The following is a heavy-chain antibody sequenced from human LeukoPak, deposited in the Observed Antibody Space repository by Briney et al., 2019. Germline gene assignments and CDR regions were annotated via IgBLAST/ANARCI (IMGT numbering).Heavy chain of an antibody. CDR3: ARDIAGLLDY. V-gene: IGHV4-61*01. CDR1: GGSVSSGSYY. CDR2: IYYSGST. Sequence: SETLSLTCTVSGGSVSSGSYYWSWIRQPPGKGLEWIGYIYYSGSTNYNPSLKSRVTISVDTSKNQFSLKLSSVTAADTAVYYCARDIAGLLDYWGQGTLVTVSS. D-gene: IGHD6-13*01. J-gene: IGHJ4*02.